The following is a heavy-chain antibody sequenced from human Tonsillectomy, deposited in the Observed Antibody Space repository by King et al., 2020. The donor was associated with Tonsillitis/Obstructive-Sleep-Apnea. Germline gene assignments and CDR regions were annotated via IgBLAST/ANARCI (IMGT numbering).Heavy chain of an antibody. CDR3: ARNMRGYSYGYEYYYGMDV. J-gene: IGHJ6*02. V-gene: IGHV4-31*03. CDR1: GGSISSGGYY. Sequence: QLQESGPGLVKPSQTLSLTCTVSGGSISSGGYYWSWIRQHPGKGLEWIGYIYYSGSTYYNPSLKSRVTISVDTSKNQFSLKLSPVTAADTAVYYCARNMRGYSYGYEYYYGMDVWGQGTTVTVSS. CDR2: IYYSGST. D-gene: IGHD5-18*01.